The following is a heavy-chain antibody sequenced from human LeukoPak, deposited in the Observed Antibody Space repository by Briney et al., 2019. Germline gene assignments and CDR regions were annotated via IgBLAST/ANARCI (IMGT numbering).Heavy chain of an antibody. CDR3: TRDPLDYSDFALYNWLDP. V-gene: IGHV3-49*04. J-gene: IGHJ5*02. CDR2: IKSKAYGGKP. CDR1: GFTFADYA. D-gene: IGHD4-11*01. Sequence: GGSLRLSCTASGFTFADYAISWVRQAPGKGLEWVGFIKSKAYGGKPEYAASVKGRFTISRDDSKSIAYLRMNSLETEDTAVYHCTRDPLDYSDFALYNWLDPWGQGTLVTVSS.